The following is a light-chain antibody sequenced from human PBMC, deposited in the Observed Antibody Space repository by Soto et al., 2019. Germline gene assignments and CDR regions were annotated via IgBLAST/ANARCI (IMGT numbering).Light chain of an antibody. CDR3: QQLNSYPLT. CDR1: QGISSY. CDR2: AAS. V-gene: IGKV1-9*01. J-gene: IGKJ5*01. Sequence: DIQLTQYPSFLSASVGDRVTITCRASQGISSYLAWYQQKPGKAPKLLIYAASTLQSGVPSRFSGSGSGTEFTLTISSLQPEDFATYYCQQLNSYPLTFGGGTRLEIK.